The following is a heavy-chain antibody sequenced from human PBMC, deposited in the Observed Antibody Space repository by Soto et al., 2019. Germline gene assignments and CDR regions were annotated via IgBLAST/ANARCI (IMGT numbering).Heavy chain of an antibody. CDR1: GFTFSSYG. D-gene: IGHD2-15*01. V-gene: IGHV3-33*01. Sequence: GGSLRLSCAASGFTFSSYGMHWVRQAPGKGLEWVAAIWYDGSNKYYADSVKGRFTISRDNSKNTLYLQMNSLRAEDTAVYYCARDGYCSGGSCYSVPVFDYWGQGTLVTVSS. J-gene: IGHJ4*02. CDR3: ARDGYCSGGSCYSVPVFDY. CDR2: IWYDGSNK.